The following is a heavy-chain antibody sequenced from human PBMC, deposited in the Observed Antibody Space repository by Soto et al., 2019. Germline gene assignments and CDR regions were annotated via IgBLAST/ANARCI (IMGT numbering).Heavy chain of an antibody. J-gene: IGHJ4*02. D-gene: IGHD3-3*01. Sequence: GGSLRVSCAASGFSSGSYALSWVRQAPGKGLEWVSTISGSDGKTFYADAVKGRFSISRDTSQSTLYLQMNSLRADDTAIYYCARWSYLDYWGQGTRVTVSS. CDR1: GFSSGSYA. V-gene: IGHV3-23*01. CDR2: ISGSDGKT. CDR3: ARWSYLDY.